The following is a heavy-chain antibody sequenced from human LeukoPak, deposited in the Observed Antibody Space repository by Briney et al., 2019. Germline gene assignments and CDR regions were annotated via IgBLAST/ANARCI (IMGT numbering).Heavy chain of an antibody. CDR3: ARARYCSSTSCYYMDV. Sequence: GASVKVSCKASGYTFTGYYMHWVRQAPGQGLEWMGWINPNSGGTNYAQKFQGRVTMTRDTSISTAYMELSRLRSDDTAVYYCARARYCSSTSCYYMDVWGKGTTVTVSS. CDR2: INPNSGGT. V-gene: IGHV1-2*02. CDR1: GYTFTGYY. D-gene: IGHD2-2*01. J-gene: IGHJ6*03.